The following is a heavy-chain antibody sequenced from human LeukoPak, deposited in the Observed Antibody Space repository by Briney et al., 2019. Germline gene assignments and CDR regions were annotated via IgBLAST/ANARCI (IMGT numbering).Heavy chain of an antibody. D-gene: IGHD6-19*01. CDR2: ISVYNGNT. CDR1: GYTFTSYD. Sequence: ASVKVSCKASGYTFTSYDISWVRQAPGQGLEWMGWISVYNGNTNYAQKLQGRVTMTTDTSTSTAYMELRSLRSDDTAVYYCARDPGSGWYADAFDIWGQGTMVTVSS. CDR3: ARDPGSGWYADAFDI. V-gene: IGHV1-18*01. J-gene: IGHJ3*02.